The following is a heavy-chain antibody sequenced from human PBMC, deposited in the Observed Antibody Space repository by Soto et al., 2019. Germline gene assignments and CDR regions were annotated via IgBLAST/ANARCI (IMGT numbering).Heavy chain of an antibody. CDR3: ARAWGLRLGELSLLLDY. D-gene: IGHD3-16*02. CDR2: IIPISGTA. Sequence: SVKVSCKASGGTFSSYAISWVRQAPRQGLEWMGGIIPISGTANYAQKFQGRVTITADESTSTAYMELSSLRSEDTAVYYCARAWGLRLGELSLLLDYWGQGTLVTVSS. CDR1: GGTFSSYA. V-gene: IGHV1-69*13. J-gene: IGHJ4*02.